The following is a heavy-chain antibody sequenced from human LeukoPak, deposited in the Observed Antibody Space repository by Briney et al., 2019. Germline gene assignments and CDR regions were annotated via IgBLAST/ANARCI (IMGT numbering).Heavy chain of an antibody. CDR1: GGSFSGYY. Sequence: KPSETLSLTCAVYGGSFSGYYWSWTRQPPGKGLEWIGEINHSGSTNYNPSLKSRVPLSVDTSKDQFSLKLSSVTAADTAVYYCAISSYCGGDCYSDYWGARTLVTASP. CDR2: INHSGST. CDR3: AISSYCGGDCYSDY. J-gene: IGHJ4*02. V-gene: IGHV4-34*01. D-gene: IGHD2-21*02.